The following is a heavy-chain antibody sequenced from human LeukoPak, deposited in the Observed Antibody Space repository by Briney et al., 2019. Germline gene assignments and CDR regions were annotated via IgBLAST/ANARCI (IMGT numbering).Heavy chain of an antibody. V-gene: IGHV3-48*03. CDR3: AKRGAEVGATVAPGDY. CDR2: ISSSGSTT. CDR1: GFSFSTYE. D-gene: IGHD1-26*01. J-gene: IGHJ4*02. Sequence: PGGSLRLSCTASGFSFSTYEMNWVRQAPGKGLEWVSYISSSGSTTYYADSVKGRFTISSDNSKNTLYLQMNSLRAEDTAVYYCAKRGAEVGATVAPGDYWGQGTLVTVSS.